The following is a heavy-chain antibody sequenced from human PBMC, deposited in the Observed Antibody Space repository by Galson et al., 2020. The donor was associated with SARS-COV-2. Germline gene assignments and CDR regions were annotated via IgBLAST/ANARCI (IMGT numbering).Heavy chain of an antibody. Sequence: GGSLRLSCAASKFTFSDYWMSWVRQAPGKGLEWVANINQGGSETYYVDSVEGRFTISRDNAENSLYLQMNSLGAEDTAMYYCARAATTGTVDYWGQGTLVIVSS. V-gene: IGHV3-7*01. J-gene: IGHJ4*02. CDR3: ARAATTGTVDY. CDR1: KFTFSDYW. CDR2: INQGGSET. D-gene: IGHD6-13*01.